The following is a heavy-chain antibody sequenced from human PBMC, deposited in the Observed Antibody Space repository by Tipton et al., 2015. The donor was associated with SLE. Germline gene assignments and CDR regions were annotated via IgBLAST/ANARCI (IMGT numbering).Heavy chain of an antibody. CDR3: ARRVIATDFDY. D-gene: IGHD2-21*01. CDR1: GFTFDDHG. V-gene: IGHV3-20*04. Sequence: SLRLSCEASGFTFDDHGMSWVRQAPGKGLEWVSGINWNAGITSYADSVKGRFTVSRDNAKNSLYLQMNSLRADDTAVYYCARRVIATDFDYWGQGTTVTVSS. CDR2: INWNAGIT. J-gene: IGHJ4*03.